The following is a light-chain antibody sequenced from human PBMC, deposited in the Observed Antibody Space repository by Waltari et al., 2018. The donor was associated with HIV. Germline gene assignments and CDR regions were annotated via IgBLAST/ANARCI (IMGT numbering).Light chain of an antibody. CDR1: EIGSKS. Sequence: YVLTQPPSVSEAPGKTARITCGGNEIGSKSVHWYQQKPGQAPVQVIYYCNDRPSGIPGRFAGSNSGNTATLTISRVEAGDEADYFCQVWDSETDHWVFGGGTKLTVL. CDR3: QVWDSETDHWV. CDR2: YCN. J-gene: IGLJ3*02. V-gene: IGLV3-21*04.